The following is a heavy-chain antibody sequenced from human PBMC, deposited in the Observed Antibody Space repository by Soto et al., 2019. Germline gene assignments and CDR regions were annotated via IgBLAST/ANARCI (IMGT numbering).Heavy chain of an antibody. CDR3: ARHPTYYGSGSYPDY. V-gene: IGHV5-51*01. CDR2: IYPGDSDT. D-gene: IGHD3-10*01. CDR1: GYSFTSYW. J-gene: IGHJ4*02. Sequence: GESLKISCKGSGYSFTSYWIGWVRQMPGKGLEWMGIIYPGDSDTRYSPSFQGQVTISADKSISTAYLQWSSLKASDTAMYYCARHPTYYGSGSYPDYWGQGTLVTVSS.